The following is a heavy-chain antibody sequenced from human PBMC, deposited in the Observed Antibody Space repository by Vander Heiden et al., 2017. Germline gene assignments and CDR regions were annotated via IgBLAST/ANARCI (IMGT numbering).Heavy chain of an antibody. Sequence: VQLVASGGGVVQPGRSLRLSCAASGFPFSSYAMHWVRQAPGKGLEWVAVISYDGSNKYYADSVKGRFTISRDNSKNTLYLQMNSLRAEDTAVYYGARDRAHIAAAGTDYWGQGTLVTVAS. V-gene: IGHV3-30*04. J-gene: IGHJ4*02. D-gene: IGHD6-13*01. CDR2: ISYDGSNK. CDR1: GFPFSSYA. CDR3: ARDRAHIAAAGTDY.